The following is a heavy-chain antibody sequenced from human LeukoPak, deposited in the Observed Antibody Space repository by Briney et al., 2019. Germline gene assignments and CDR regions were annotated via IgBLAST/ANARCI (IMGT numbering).Heavy chain of an antibody. CDR2: IYSGGST. CDR3: ARLAPEGLYYFDY. J-gene: IGHJ4*02. CDR1: GFTVSSNC. D-gene: IGHD3-3*02. V-gene: IGHV3-66*01. Sequence: GGSLRLSCAASGFTVSSNCMSWVRQAPGKGLEWVSAIYSGGSTYYADSVKGSFTISRDNSKNTLYLQMNSLRAEDTAVYYCARLAPEGLYYFDYRGQGTLVTVSS.